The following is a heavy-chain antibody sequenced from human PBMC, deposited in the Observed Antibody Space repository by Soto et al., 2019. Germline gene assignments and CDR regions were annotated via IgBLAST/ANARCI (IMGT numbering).Heavy chain of an antibody. V-gene: IGHV4-30-2*01. CDR3: ARDQLYYNDISGRPLNAFDV. Sequence: SETLSLTCAVSGGSISSGGYSWSWIRQPPGKGLEWIGYIYHSGSTYYNPSLKSRVTISRDNAKNSLYLQMNSLRAEDTAVYYCARDQLYYNDISGRPLNAFDVWGQGTMVTVSS. CDR1: GGSISSGGYS. CDR2: IYHSGST. D-gene: IGHD3-22*01. J-gene: IGHJ3*01.